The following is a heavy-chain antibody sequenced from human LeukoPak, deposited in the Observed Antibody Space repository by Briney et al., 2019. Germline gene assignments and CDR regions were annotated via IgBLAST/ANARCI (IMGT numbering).Heavy chain of an antibody. CDR2: IRYDGSKK. CDR3: AKEWELTY. J-gene: IGHJ4*02. Sequence: GGSLRLSCAASGFTFSSYGIHWVRQAPGKGLEWVTFIRYDGSKKYYADSVKGRFTISRDNSKNTLYLQMNSLRAEDTAMYHCAKEWELTYWGQGTLVTVSS. CDR1: GFTFSSYG. D-gene: IGHD1-26*01. V-gene: IGHV3-30*02.